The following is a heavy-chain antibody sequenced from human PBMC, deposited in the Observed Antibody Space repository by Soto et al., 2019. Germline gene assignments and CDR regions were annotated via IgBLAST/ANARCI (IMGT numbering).Heavy chain of an antibody. D-gene: IGHD2-15*01. CDR3: VKVSGYCTGGSCFSYFDY. V-gene: IGHV3-64D*06. Sequence: GGSLRLSCSGSGFTFSHHSLYWVRQPPWKGLQFVSSISGSGGNIYYAESVKGRFTISRDNSKNTLYLQMTSLSSEDSAVYYCVKVSGYCTGGSCFSYFDYWGQGTPVTVSS. CDR1: GFTFSHHS. J-gene: IGHJ4*02. CDR2: ISGSGGNI.